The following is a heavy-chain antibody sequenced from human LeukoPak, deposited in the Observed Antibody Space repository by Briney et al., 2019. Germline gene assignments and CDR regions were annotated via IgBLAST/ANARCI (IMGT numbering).Heavy chain of an antibody. Sequence: ASVKVSCKASRYTFTGYYMHWVRQAPGQGLEWMGWINPNSGGTNYAQKFQGRVTITTDESTSTAYMELSSLRSEDTAVYYCARDGTSAEYFQHWGQGTLVTVSS. CDR3: ARDGTSAEYFQH. J-gene: IGHJ1*01. V-gene: IGHV1-2*02. CDR2: INPNSGGT. D-gene: IGHD4-23*01. CDR1: RYTFTGYY.